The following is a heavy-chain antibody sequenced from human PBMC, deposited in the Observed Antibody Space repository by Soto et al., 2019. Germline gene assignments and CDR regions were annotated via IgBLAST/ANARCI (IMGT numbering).Heavy chain of an antibody. V-gene: IGHV3-23*01. J-gene: IGHJ3*01. CDR1: GFTFSIYA. Sequence: EVQVLESGGGLVQSGGSLRLSCAASGFTFSIYAMSWVRQAPGKGLEWVSSIGGVDETYYADSVRGRFTISRENSKNTLFLQMNSLRAEDTAVYYCAKDRMDHNSVWDPFDVWGPGTVVTVSA. D-gene: IGHD1-20*01. CDR3: AKDRMDHNSVWDPFDV. CDR2: SIGGVDET.